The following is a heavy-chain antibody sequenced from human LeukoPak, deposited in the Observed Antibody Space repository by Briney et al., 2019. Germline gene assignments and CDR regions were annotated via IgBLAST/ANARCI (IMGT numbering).Heavy chain of an antibody. V-gene: IGHV3-11*04. CDR2: ISSSGSTI. D-gene: IGHD3-10*01. Sequence: GGSLRLSCAASGFTFSDYYMSWIRQAPGKGLEWVSYISSSGSTIYYADSVKGRFTISRDNAKNSLYLQMNSLRAEDTAAYYCAREKDYYGSGSYLGFWGQGTLVTVSS. CDR3: AREKDYYGSGSYLGF. CDR1: GFTFSDYY. J-gene: IGHJ4*02.